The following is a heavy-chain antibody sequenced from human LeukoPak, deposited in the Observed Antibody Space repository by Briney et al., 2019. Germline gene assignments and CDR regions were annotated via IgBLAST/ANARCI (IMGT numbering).Heavy chain of an antibody. CDR3: VKDSPPRYSGSPPAY. CDR1: GFTFSSYG. J-gene: IGHJ4*02. Sequence: PGGSLRLSCAASGFTFSSYGMHWVRQAPGKGLEWVAMIWSDGSNEHYADSVKGRFTISRDNSKDTLYLQMNSLRAEDTAVYYCVKDSPPRYSGSPPAYWGQGTLVTVSS. V-gene: IGHV3-33*06. CDR2: IWSDGSNE. D-gene: IGHD1-26*01.